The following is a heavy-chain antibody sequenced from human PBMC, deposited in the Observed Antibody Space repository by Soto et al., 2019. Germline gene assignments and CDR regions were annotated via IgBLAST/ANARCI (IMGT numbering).Heavy chain of an antibody. Sequence: ASVKVSCKASGYTFTGYYMHWVRQAPGQGLEWTGWINPNSGGTNYAQKFQGRVTMTRDTSISTAYMELSRLRSDDTAVYYCARATGTSDWFDPWGQGTLVTVSS. CDR3: ARATGTSDWFDP. CDR2: INPNSGGT. J-gene: IGHJ5*02. D-gene: IGHD1-1*01. V-gene: IGHV1-2*02. CDR1: GYTFTGYY.